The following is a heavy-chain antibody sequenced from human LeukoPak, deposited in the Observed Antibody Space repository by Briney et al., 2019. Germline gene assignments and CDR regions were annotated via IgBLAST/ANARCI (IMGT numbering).Heavy chain of an antibody. Sequence: GGSLRLSCAASGFTFSSYWMHWVRQAPGKGLVWVSRINTDGSSTSYADSVKGRFTISRDNAKNTLYLQMNSLRAEDTAVYYCARVGRGFLEWLFDAFDIWGQGTMVTVSS. CDR2: INTDGSST. J-gene: IGHJ3*02. CDR1: GFTFSSYW. V-gene: IGHV3-74*01. CDR3: ARVGRGFLEWLFDAFDI. D-gene: IGHD3-3*01.